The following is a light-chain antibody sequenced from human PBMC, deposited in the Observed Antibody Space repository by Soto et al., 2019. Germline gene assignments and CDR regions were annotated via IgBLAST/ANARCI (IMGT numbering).Light chain of an antibody. CDR2: AAS. CDR1: QTISTD. CDR3: QQSYSTPYT. J-gene: IGKJ2*01. V-gene: IGKV1-39*01. Sequence: DIQMTQSPSSLSASVGDRVTITCRASQTISTDLNWYQQKPGKAPNLLIYAASVLQSGVPSRFSGSESGTDFTLTISSLQPEDFVTYYCQQSYSTPYTFGQGTKLGI.